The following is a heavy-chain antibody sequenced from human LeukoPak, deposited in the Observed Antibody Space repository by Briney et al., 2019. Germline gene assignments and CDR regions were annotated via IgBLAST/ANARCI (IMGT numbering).Heavy chain of an antibody. V-gene: IGHV7-4-1*02. J-gene: IGHJ2*01. CDR3: ARDFPARDWFFNL. Sequence: ASVKVSCKASGYTFTSYSMNWVRQAPGQGLEYMGWINANTGNPTYAQGFTGRFVFSLDTSVSTAYLQISSLKAEDTAVYYCARDFPARDWFFNLWGRGTLVTVSS. CDR2: INANTGNP. CDR1: GYTFTSYS.